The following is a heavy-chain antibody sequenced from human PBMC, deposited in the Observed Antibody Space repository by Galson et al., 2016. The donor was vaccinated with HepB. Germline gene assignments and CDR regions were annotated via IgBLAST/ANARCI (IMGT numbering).Heavy chain of an antibody. CDR2: ISNTGNTI. D-gene: IGHD2/OR15-2a*01. Sequence: SLRLSCAASGLPFSDSYLSWIRQAPGMGLEWISYISNTGNTIYYADSVKGRFTISRDNARNSVYLQMDSLRGEDTAAYYCATQLGLIIVPGTFDSWGQGTLVTVSS. J-gene: IGHJ4*02. CDR1: GLPFSDSY. CDR3: ATQLGLIIVPGTFDS. V-gene: IGHV3-11*01.